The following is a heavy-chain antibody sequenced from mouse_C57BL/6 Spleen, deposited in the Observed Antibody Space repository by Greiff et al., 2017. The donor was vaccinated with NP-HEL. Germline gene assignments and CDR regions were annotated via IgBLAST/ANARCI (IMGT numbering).Heavy chain of an antibody. CDR3: ASRDEGYFDV. CDR2: IDPSDSYT. Sequence: QVQLKQPGAELVKPGASVKLSCKASGYTFTSYWMQWVKQRPGQGLEWIGEIDPSDSYTNYNQKFKGKATLTVDKSSSTAYMQLSSLTSEDSAVYYCASRDEGYFDVWGTGTTVTVSS. CDR1: GYTFTSYW. D-gene: IGHD3-3*01. V-gene: IGHV1-50*01. J-gene: IGHJ1*03.